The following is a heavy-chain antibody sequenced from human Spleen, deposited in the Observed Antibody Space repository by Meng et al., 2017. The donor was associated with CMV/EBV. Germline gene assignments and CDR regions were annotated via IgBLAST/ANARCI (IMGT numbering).Heavy chain of an antibody. Sequence: KVSCKTSGGTFSNYGVSWVRQAPGQGLEWMGGIIPVLDVANYEQKFQGRVTITADNSTSTTYMEMSSLRSEDTAVYYRARARGIAPGDYFSYGMDVWGQGTTVTVSS. D-gene: IGHD6-13*01. J-gene: IGHJ6*02. CDR1: GGTFSNYG. CDR3: ARARGIAPGDYFSYGMDV. CDR2: IIPVLDVA. V-gene: IGHV1-69*10.